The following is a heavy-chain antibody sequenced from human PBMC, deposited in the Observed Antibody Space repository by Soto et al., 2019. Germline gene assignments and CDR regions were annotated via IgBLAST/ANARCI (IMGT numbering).Heavy chain of an antibody. CDR3: ARIREGYCTNGVCSANYYYGMDV. Sequence: SGPTLVKPTQTLTLTCTFSGFSLSTSGMCVSWIRQPPGKALEWLARIDWDDDKYYSTSLKTRLTISKDTSKNQVVLTMTNMDPVDTATYYCARIREGYCTNGVCSANYYYGMDVWGQGTTVTVSS. J-gene: IGHJ6*02. CDR2: IDWDDDK. CDR1: GFSLSTSGMC. D-gene: IGHD2-8*01. V-gene: IGHV2-70*11.